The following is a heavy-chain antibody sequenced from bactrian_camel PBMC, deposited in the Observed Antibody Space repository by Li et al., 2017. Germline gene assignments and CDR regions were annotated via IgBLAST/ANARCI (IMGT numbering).Heavy chain of an antibody. V-gene: IGHV3S1*01. CDR2: INSGGGST. D-gene: IGHD2*01. Sequence: HVQLVESGGGLAQPGGSLSLSCAASLFTFSNYYMGWVRQAPGKGLEWVSSINSGGGSTNYPNSVKGRFTISRDNAKNTLYLQLNSLKTEDTAMYYCAAGGGNGAFCYTGERSMDYWGQGTQVTVS. CDR1: LFTFSNYY. CDR3: AAGGGNGAFCYTGERSMDY. J-gene: IGHJ4*01.